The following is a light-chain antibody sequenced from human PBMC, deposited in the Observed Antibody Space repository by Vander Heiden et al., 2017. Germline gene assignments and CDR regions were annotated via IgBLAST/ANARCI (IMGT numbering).Light chain of an antibody. CDR3: QQDGSSPYT. V-gene: IGKV3-20*01. CDR2: GAS. Sequence: EIVLTQSPGTLSLSPGERATLSCRASQSVSSSYLAWYQQKPGQAPRLLIYGASSRATGIPDRFSGSGSGTDFTLTISRLDPEDFAVYYCQQDGSSPYTFGQRTKLEIK. J-gene: IGKJ2*01. CDR1: QSVSSSY.